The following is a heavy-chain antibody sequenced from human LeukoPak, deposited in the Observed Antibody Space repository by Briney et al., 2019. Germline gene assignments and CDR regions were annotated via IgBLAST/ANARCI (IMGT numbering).Heavy chain of an antibody. CDR2: IYTSGNT. CDR3: ARTGYRRWFDP. Sequence: SETLSLTCSVSGASISSYYWSWIRQPAGKGLEWIGRIYTSGNTNYNPSLKSRVTMSVDTSNNQFSLKLTSVTAADTAVYYCARTGYRRWFDPWGQGTQVTVSS. J-gene: IGHJ5*02. V-gene: IGHV4-4*07. D-gene: IGHD2-2*02. CDR1: GASISSYY.